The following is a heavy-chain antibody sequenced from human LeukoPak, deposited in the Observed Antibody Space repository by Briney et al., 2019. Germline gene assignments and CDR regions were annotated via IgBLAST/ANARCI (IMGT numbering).Heavy chain of an antibody. Sequence: GASVKVSCKASGYTFTGYYMHWVRQAPGQGLEWMGWINPNSGGTNYAQKFQGRVTMTRDTSISTAYMELSRLRSDDTAMYYCARAASNGYEFDYWGQGTLVTVSS. J-gene: IGHJ4*02. CDR3: ARAASNGYEFDY. D-gene: IGHD5-12*01. V-gene: IGHV1-2*02. CDR1: GYTFTGYY. CDR2: INPNSGGT.